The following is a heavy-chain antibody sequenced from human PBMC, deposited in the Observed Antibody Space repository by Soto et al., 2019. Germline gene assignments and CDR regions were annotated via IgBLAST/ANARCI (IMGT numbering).Heavy chain of an antibody. D-gene: IGHD4-4*01. J-gene: IGHJ3*02. V-gene: IGHV1-69*01. CDR1: GGTVSSYA. Sequence: QVQLVQSGAEMKKPGSSVKVSCKASGGTVSSYAISWVRQGPGQGLEWMGGIIPIFGTANYAQKFQGRVTITADESTSTAYMELSSLRSEDTAVYYCARANRLQGAFDIWGQGTMVTVSS. CDR3: ARANRLQGAFDI. CDR2: IIPIFGTA.